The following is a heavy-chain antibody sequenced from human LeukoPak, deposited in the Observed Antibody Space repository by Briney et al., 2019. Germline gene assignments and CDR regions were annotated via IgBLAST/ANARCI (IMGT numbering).Heavy chain of an antibody. CDR2: ISGYNGNT. CDR1: GYTFTSYG. V-gene: IGHV1-18*01. CDR3: ARAGVGCSSASCSRLFDP. Sequence: RASVKVSCTASGYTFTSYGISWVRQAPGQGLEWMGWISGYNGNTNYAQKVQGRVTMTTDTSTSTAYMELRSLRSDDTAVYYCARAGVGCSSASCSRLFDPWGQGTLVTVSS. J-gene: IGHJ5*02. D-gene: IGHD2-2*01.